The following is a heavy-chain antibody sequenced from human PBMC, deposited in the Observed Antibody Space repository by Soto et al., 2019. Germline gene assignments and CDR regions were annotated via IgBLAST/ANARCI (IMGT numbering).Heavy chain of an antibody. CDR2: INHSGST. CDR1: GGSFSGYY. CDR3: ARDPIRKATLDY. J-gene: IGHJ4*02. D-gene: IGHD2-15*01. V-gene: IGHV4-34*01. Sequence: SETLSITCAVYGGSFSGYYWSWIRQPPGKGLEWIGEINHSGSTNYNPSLKSRVTISVDTSKNQFSLKLSSVTAADTAVYYCARDPIRKATLDYWGQGTLVTVSS.